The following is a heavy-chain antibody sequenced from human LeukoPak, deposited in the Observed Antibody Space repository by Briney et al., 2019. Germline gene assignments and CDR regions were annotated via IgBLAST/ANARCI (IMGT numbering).Heavy chain of an antibody. CDR2: IYYSGST. CDR3: ARNGPVYYYYYMDV. CDR1: GGSISSYY. J-gene: IGHJ6*03. Sequence: ASETLSLTCTVSGGSISSYYWSWIRQPPGKGLEWIGYIYYSGSTNYNPSLKSRVTISVDTSKNQFSLKLSSVTAADTAVYYCARNGPVYYYYYMDVWGKGTTVTVSS. D-gene: IGHD4-17*01. V-gene: IGHV4-59*01.